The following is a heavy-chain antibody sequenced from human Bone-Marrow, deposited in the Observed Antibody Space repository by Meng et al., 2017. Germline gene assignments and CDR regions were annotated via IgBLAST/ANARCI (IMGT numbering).Heavy chain of an antibody. D-gene: IGHD3-3*01. CDR3: ARAAYDIWSGYAP. Sequence: QESGPGLVKPSGTLSLPCAVSGASISSSHWWGWVRQPPGKGLEWIGEIYHDGSTNYTPSLKSRVTISVDKSKNQFSLKLSSVTAADTAVYYCARAAYDIWSGYAPWGQGSLVTVSS. CDR2: IYHDGST. J-gene: IGHJ5*02. CDR1: GASISSSHW. V-gene: IGHV4-4*02.